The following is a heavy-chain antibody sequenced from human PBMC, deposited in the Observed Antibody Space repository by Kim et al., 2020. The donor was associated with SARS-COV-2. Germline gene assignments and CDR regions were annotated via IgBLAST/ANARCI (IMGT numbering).Heavy chain of an antibody. J-gene: IGHJ4*02. D-gene: IGHD1-1*01. CDR3: AKDALSGSGMPADY. V-gene: IGHV3-30*18. CDR2: ISYDGSNK. CDR1: GFTFTSYG. Sequence: GGSLRLSCVASGFTFTSYGMHWVRQAPGKGLEWVAVISYDGSNKFYADSVKGRFTISRDNSKNTMYLQMNSLRAEDTAVYYCAKDALSGSGMPADYWGQG.